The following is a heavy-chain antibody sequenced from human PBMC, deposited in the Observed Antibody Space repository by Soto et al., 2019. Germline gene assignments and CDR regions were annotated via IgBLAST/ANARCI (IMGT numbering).Heavy chain of an antibody. Sequence: QVQLVQSGAEVKKPGSSVKVSCKASGGTFSSYAISWVRQAPGQGLEWMGGIIPIFGTANYAQKFRGRVTITADESTSTAYMELSSLRSEDTAVYYCARDDIVATIRSRDYYGMDVWGQGTTVTVSS. V-gene: IGHV1-69*01. CDR3: ARDDIVATIRSRDYYGMDV. D-gene: IGHD5-12*01. CDR2: IIPIFGTA. CDR1: GGTFSSYA. J-gene: IGHJ6*02.